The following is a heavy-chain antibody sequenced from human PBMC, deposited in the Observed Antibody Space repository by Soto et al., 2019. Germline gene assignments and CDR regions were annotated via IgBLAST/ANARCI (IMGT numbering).Heavy chain of an antibody. D-gene: IGHD3-9*01. CDR2: ISYDGSNK. CDR1: GFTFSSYG. V-gene: IGHV3-30*18. CDR3: AKAGLGYDILTGYYHDYFDY. J-gene: IGHJ4*02. Sequence: GGSLRLSCAASGFTFSSYGMHWVRQAPGKGLEWVAVISYDGSNKYYADSVKGRFTISRDNSKNTLYLQVDTLRAEDTAVYYCAKAGLGYDILTGYYHDYFDYWGQGTLVTVS.